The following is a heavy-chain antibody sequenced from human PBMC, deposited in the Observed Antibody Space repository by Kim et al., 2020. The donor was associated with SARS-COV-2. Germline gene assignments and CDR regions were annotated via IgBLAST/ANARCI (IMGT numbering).Heavy chain of an antibody. J-gene: IGHJ1*01. Sequence: GGSLRLSCAASGFTFSSYAMSWVRQAPGKGLEWVSAISGSGGSTYYADSVKGRFTISRDNSKNTLYLQMNSLRAEDTAVYYCAKRGARAISMEYFQHWGQGTLVTVSS. V-gene: IGHV3-23*01. D-gene: IGHD2-2*02. CDR2: ISGSGGST. CDR1: GFTFSSYA. CDR3: AKRGARAISMEYFQH.